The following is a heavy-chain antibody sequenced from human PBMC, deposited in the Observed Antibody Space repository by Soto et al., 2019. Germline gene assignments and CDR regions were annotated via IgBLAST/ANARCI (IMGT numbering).Heavy chain of an antibody. CDR2: IVVVSGST. V-gene: IGHV1-58*02. J-gene: IGHJ3*01. CDR1: GFDFGSCG. Sequence: ASVKVSCKASGFDFGSCGIQFLRQTRGRGLEWIGCIVVVSGSTNYARQFQGRVAISRDMSSSTAYLDLYDLKSDDTAVYFCSADHPHMAMGWPVWG. D-gene: IGHD1-26*01. CDR3: SADHPHMAMGWPV.